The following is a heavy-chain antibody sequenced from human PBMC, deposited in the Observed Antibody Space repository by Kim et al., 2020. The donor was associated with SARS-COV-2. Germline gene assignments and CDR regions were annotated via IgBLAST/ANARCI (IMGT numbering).Heavy chain of an antibody. D-gene: IGHD3-9*01. V-gene: IGHV3-30*07. Sequence: KGRFTISRDNSKNTLYLQMNSLRAEDTAVYYCARDALYDILTGPSYYFDYWGQGTLVTVSS. CDR3: ARDALYDILTGPSYYFDY. J-gene: IGHJ4*02.